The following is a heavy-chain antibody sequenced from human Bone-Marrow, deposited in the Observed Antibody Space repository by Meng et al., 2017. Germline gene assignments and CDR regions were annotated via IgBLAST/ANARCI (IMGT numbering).Heavy chain of an antibody. CDR3: ARGQYFSWWELLPAFWFDP. J-gene: IGHJ5*02. D-gene: IGHD1-26*01. V-gene: IGHV4-4*02. CDR2: IYHSGST. CDR1: GGSISSSNW. Sequence: GQLAESGPVMWKPSGTLSLTCAVSGGSISSSNWWSWVRQPPGKGLEWIGEIYHSGSTNYNPSLKSRVTISVDKSKNQFSLKLSSVTAADTAVYYCARGQYFSWWELLPAFWFDPWGQGTLVTVS.